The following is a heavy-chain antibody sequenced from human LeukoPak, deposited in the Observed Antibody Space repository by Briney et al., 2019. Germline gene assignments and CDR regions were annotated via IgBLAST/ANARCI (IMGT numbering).Heavy chain of an antibody. CDR1: GFTFTSSA. Sequence: ASVKVSCKASGFTFTSSAVQWVRQARGQRLEWIGWIVVGSGNTNYAQKFQERVTITRDMSTSTAYMELSSLRSEDTAMYYCAAGGRQKLLFDPWGQGTLVTVSS. D-gene: IGHD3-16*01. V-gene: IGHV1-58*01. CDR2: IVVGSGNT. J-gene: IGHJ5*02. CDR3: AAGGRQKLLFDP.